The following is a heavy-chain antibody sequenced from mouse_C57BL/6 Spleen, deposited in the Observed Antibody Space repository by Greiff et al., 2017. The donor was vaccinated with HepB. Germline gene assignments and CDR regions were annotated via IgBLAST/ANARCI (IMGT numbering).Heavy chain of an antibody. D-gene: IGHD2-4*01. CDR2: IDPSDSYT. V-gene: IGHV1-59*01. CDR3: AIQDYADYFDY. CDR1: GYTFTSYW. Sequence: VQLQQPGAELVRPGTSVKLSCKASGYTFTSYWMHWVKQRPGQGLEWIGVIDPSDSYTNYNQKFKGKATLTVDTSSSTAYMQLSSLTSEDSAVYYCAIQDYADYFDYWGQGTTLTVSS. J-gene: IGHJ2*01.